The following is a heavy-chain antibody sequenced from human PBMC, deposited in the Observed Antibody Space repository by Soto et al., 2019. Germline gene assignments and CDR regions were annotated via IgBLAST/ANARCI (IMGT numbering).Heavy chain of an antibody. V-gene: IGHV3-33*01. CDR2: IWYDGSNE. Sequence: QVQLVESGGGVVQPGRSLRLSCAASGFTFSSYGMHWVRQAPGKGLEWVASIWYDGSNEDYADSVKDRFTISRDNSKNTVQLQMNSLRAEDTAVYCCARGSPPDNWGQGTLVTVSS. CDR3: ARGSPPDN. CDR1: GFTFSSYG. J-gene: IGHJ4*02.